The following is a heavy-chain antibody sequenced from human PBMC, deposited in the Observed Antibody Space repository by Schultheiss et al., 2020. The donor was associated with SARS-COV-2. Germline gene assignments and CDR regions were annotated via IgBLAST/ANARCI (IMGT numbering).Heavy chain of an antibody. V-gene: IGHV1-2*06. CDR3: ARDRKGSFDY. D-gene: IGHD3-10*01. CDR1: GYTFTGYY. J-gene: IGHJ4*02. CDR2: INPNSGGT. Sequence: ASVKVSCKASGYTFTGYYMHWVRQAPGQGLEWMGRINPNSGGTDYAQKFRGRVTMTGDTSISTAYMELSGLRSDDTAVYFCARDRKGSFDYWGQGTLVTVSS.